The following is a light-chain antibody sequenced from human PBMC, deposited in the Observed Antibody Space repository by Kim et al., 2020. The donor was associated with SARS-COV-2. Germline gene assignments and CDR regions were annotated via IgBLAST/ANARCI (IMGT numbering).Light chain of an antibody. J-gene: IGKJ4*01. CDR2: DAS. V-gene: IGKV3-11*01. CDR1: QSVSSY. CDR3: QQRSNLLT. Sequence: CLSPGERAPLSCRASQSVSSYLAWYQQKPGQAPRLLIYDASNRATGIPARFSGSGSGTDFTLTISSLEPEDFAVYYCQQRSNLLTFGGGTKVDIK.